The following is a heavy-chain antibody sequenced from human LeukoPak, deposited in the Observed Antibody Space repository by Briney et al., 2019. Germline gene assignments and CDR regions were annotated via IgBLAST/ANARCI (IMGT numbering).Heavy chain of an antibody. CDR2: VYTTGST. CDR3: ARSFSEVYYPY. D-gene: IGHD1-26*01. V-gene: IGHV4-61*09. J-gene: IGHJ4*02. CDR1: GGSISSGSYF. Sequence: PSQTLSLTCTVSGGSISSGSYFWSWIRQPAGKGLEWMGHVYTTGSTNYNPSLKSRVTISVATSKNQFSLKLSSVTAADTAVYYCARSFSEVYYPYWGQGTLVTVSS.